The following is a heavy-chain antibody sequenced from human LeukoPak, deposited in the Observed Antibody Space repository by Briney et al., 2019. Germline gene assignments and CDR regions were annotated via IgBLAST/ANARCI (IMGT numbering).Heavy chain of an antibody. J-gene: IGHJ6*03. V-gene: IGHV3-23*01. CDR3: ARDGYGNNYMDV. CDR2: ISGSGGTT. D-gene: IGHD1/OR15-1a*01. Sequence: PGGSLRLPCAASGFTFSSYAMSWVRQAPGKGLEWVSAISGSGGTTYYADSVKDRFTISRDNSKNTLYLQMNSLRAEDTAVYYCARDGYGNNYMDVWGKGTTVTVSS. CDR1: GFTFSSYA.